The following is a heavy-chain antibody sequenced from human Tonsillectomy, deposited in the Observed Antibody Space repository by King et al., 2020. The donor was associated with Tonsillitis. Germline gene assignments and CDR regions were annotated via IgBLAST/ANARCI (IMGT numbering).Heavy chain of an antibody. CDR2: INPDSGDT. D-gene: IGHD2-21*02. J-gene: IGHJ4*02. CDR1: GFSFTAYS. Sequence: QLVQSGAELRKPGASVKVSCQASGFSFTAYSLHWVRQAPGQGLDWMGRINPDSGDTEYALTFEGRVTMTRDTSTNPAYMELSRLTSDDTAVYYCARDTGDWRAFDYWGQGTLVTVSS. V-gene: IGHV1-2*06. CDR3: ARDTGDWRAFDY.